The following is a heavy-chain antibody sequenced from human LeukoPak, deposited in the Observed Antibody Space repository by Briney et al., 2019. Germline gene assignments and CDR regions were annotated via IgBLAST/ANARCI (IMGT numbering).Heavy chain of an antibody. CDR1: GYTFSNYY. J-gene: IGHJ4*02. V-gene: IGHV1-46*01. Sequence: GASVKVSCQAAGYTFSNYYMHWVRQAPGQGLEWMGVINPHGGSTSYAQKSQGRVTMTADTSTSTVYMELTSLRSEDTAVYYCARVTVTTWTDYFDYWGQGTLVTVSS. CDR3: ARVTVTTWTDYFDY. D-gene: IGHD4-17*01. CDR2: INPHGGST.